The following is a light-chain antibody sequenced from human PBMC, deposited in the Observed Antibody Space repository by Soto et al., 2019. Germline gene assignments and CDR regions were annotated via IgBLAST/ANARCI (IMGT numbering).Light chain of an antibody. V-gene: IGKV3-20*01. CDR1: QSVSSN. J-gene: IGKJ1*01. CDR3: QQYGISPRT. Sequence: EVVITQSPSTLSVSPCDRATLSCRASQSVSSNLAWYQQKPGQAPRLLIYGASSRATGIPDRFSGSGSGTDFTLTISRLEPEDFAVYYCQQYGISPRTFGQGTKVDIK. CDR2: GAS.